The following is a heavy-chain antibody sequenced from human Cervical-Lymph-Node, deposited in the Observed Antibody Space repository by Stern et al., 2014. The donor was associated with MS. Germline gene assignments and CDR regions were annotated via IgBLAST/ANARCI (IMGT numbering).Heavy chain of an antibody. CDR2: IFSNCEE. Sequence: QITLKESGPVLVKPTETLTLTCTVSGFSLSNARMGVSWIRQPPGKALEWLAHIFSNCEEPYSASLKGKRTISKDTSKSQVVLTMTNMDPVDTATYYCARMMQHLAGDAFDFWGQGTMVTVSS. CDR3: ARMMQHLAGDAFDF. D-gene: IGHD6-13*01. V-gene: IGHV2-26*01. J-gene: IGHJ3*01. CDR1: GFSLSNARMG.